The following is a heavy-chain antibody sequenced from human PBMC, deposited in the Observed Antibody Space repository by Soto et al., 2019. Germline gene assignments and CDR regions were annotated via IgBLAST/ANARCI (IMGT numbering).Heavy chain of an antibody. CDR1: GFTFSSYA. Sequence: GGSLRLSCSASGFTFSSYAMHWVRQAPGKGLEYVSAISSSGGSTYYADSVKGRFTISRDNSKNTLYLQMSSLRAEDTAVYYCVKDKLGYSYGRNWFDPWGQGTLVTVSS. J-gene: IGHJ5*02. V-gene: IGHV3-64D*06. CDR2: ISSSGGST. CDR3: VKDKLGYSYGRNWFDP. D-gene: IGHD5-18*01.